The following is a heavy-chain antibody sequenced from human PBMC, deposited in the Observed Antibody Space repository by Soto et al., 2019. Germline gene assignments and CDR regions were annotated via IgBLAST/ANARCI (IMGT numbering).Heavy chain of an antibody. D-gene: IGHD5-12*01. CDR3: ANGGDRWLRIDY. CDR2: IANNGDYK. J-gene: IGHJ4*02. CDR1: EFTFSSYG. V-gene: IGHV3-30*18. Sequence: QVQLMESGGGVVQPGRSLRLSCVASEFTFSSYGMLWVRQAPGKGLECVAVIANNGDYKYYADSVKGRFSISRDKSKNTLYLEMNRLSAEDTAVYYCANGGDRWLRIDYWGQGTPVTVSS.